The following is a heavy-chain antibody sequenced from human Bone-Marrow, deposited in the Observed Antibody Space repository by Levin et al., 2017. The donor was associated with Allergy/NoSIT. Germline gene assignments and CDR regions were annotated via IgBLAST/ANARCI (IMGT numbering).Heavy chain of an antibody. Sequence: GGSLRLSCAASGFTFSAYYMSWVRQAPGKGLEWVSYSSSSGSYTKYADSVKGRFTTSRDNAKNSLYLQMNSLTAEDTAVYYCARDPPDALDFWGPGTMVTVAS. CDR1: GFTFSAYY. CDR2: SSSSGSYT. V-gene: IGHV3-11*05. J-gene: IGHJ3*01. CDR3: ARDPPDALDF.